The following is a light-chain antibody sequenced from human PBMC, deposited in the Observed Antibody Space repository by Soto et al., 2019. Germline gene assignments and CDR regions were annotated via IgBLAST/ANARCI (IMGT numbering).Light chain of an antibody. CDR1: RSDVGAYNY. V-gene: IGLV2-8*01. Sequence: QSALTQPPSASGSPGQSVTISCTGTRSDVGAYNYVSWYRQYPGKAPKLVIFEVNKRPSGVPDRFSGSKSGITASLTISGLQAEDEADYYCSSYTSSSTVVFGGGTKLTVL. CDR2: EVN. CDR3: SSYTSSSTVV. J-gene: IGLJ2*01.